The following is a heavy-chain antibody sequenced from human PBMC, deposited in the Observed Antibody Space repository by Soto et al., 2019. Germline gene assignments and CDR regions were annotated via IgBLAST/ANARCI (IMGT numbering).Heavy chain of an antibody. CDR2: IIPILGIA. Sequence: QVQLVQSGAEVKKPGSSVKVSCKASGGTFSSYTISWVRQAPGQGLEWMGRIIPILGIANYAQKFQGRVTITAAKSTSTAYMELSSLRSEDTAVYYCATSGGPHDAFDIWGQGTMVTVSS. D-gene: IGHD2-15*01. CDR1: GGTFSSYT. CDR3: ATSGGPHDAFDI. V-gene: IGHV1-69*02. J-gene: IGHJ3*02.